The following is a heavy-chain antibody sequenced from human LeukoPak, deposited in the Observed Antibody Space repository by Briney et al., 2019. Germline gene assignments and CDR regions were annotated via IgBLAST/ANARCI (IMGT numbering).Heavy chain of an antibody. D-gene: IGHD3-22*01. CDR1: GGSISSYY. V-gene: IGHV4-59*01. J-gene: IGHJ4*02. CDR2: IYDSGST. CDR3: ARQSISGSSLSYFDY. Sequence: SETLPLTCTVSGGSISSYYWSCIRQPPGKGLEWIGNIYDSGSTNYNPSLKSRLTISVDTSKNQCSLKLSSVTAADTAVYYCARQSISGSSLSYFDYWGQGTLVNVSS.